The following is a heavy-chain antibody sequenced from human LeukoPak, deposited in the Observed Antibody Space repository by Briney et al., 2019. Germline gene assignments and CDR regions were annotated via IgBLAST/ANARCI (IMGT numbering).Heavy chain of an antibody. J-gene: IGHJ4*02. D-gene: IGHD6-19*01. CDR3: ARDRVDSSGWYQVY. V-gene: IGHV3-7*03. CDR2: IKQEGSEK. Sequence: GGSLRLSCAASGFTFSSYWMSWVRQAPGKGLEWVAPIKQEGSEKYTVDSVKGRFTISRDNAKNSLYLQTNSLRAEDTAVYYWARDRVDSSGWYQVYWGQGTLVTVSS. CDR1: GFTFSSYW.